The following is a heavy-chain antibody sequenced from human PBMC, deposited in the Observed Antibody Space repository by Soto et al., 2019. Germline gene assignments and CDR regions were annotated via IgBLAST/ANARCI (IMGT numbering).Heavy chain of an antibody. D-gene: IGHD4-17*01. CDR3: ARNVDYFDP. CDR2: INTGNGNS. J-gene: IGHJ5*02. V-gene: IGHV1-3*04. Sequence: QVQLVQSGTEVKKPGASVKISCKASGYTFTRYAMHWVRQAPGQGLEWMGWINTGNGNSHYSQKFQGRVTFTRDTSASTVYMELSSLTSEDSAVYFRARNVDYFDPWGQGTLVTVS. CDR1: GYTFTRYA.